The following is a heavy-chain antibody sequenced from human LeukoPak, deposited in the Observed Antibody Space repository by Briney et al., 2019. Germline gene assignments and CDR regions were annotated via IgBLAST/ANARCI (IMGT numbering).Heavy chain of an antibody. V-gene: IGHV3-48*03. D-gene: IGHD6-13*01. CDR2: ISSSGSTI. Sequence: QPSETLSLTCAVYGGSFSGYYWSWVRQPPGKGLEWVSYISSSGSTIYYADSVKGRFTISRDNAKNSLYLQMNSLRAEDTAVYYCARGGYSSSWYSSWGQGTLVTVSS. CDR1: GGSFSGYY. J-gene: IGHJ5*02. CDR3: ARGGYSSSWYSS.